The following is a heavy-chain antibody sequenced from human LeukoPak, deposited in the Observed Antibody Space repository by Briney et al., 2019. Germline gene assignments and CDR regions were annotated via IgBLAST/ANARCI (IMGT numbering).Heavy chain of an antibody. CDR2: INHSGST. D-gene: IGHD3-10*01. Sequence: SETLSLTCTVSGYSISNDYYWGWIRPPPGKGLEWIGEINHSGSTNYNPSLKSRVTISVDTSKNQFSLKLSSVTAADTAVYYCARHHRRLGWFGELFQNWFDPWGQGTLVTVSS. V-gene: IGHV4-38-2*02. J-gene: IGHJ5*02. CDR1: GYSISNDYY. CDR3: ARHHRRLGWFGELFQNWFDP.